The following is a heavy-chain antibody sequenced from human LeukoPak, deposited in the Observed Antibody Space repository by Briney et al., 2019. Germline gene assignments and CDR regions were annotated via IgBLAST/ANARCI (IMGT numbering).Heavy chain of an antibody. J-gene: IGHJ6*03. CDR3: ARAGCSGGSCYRGYYYYYMDV. CDR1: GASISSYY. CDR2: IYYSGST. V-gene: IGHV4-59*01. D-gene: IGHD2-15*01. Sequence: PSKTLSLTCTVSGASISSYYWSWIRQPPGKGLEWIGYIYYSGSTNYNPSLKSRVTISVDTSKNQFSLKLSSVTAADTAVYYCARAGCSGGSCYRGYYYYYMDVWGKGTTVTVSS.